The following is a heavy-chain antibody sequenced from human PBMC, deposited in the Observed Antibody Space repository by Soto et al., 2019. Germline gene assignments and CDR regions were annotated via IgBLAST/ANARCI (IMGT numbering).Heavy chain of an antibody. J-gene: IGHJ5*02. D-gene: IGHD1-26*01. Sequence: PSETLSLTCSISGGSVSSGSYYWSWIRQPPGKGLEWIGYIYNNGSTNYKSSLKSRVTISVDTSKNQFSLKLSFVTAADTAVYYCARRDPEWELGGGWFDPWGHGTLVTVSS. V-gene: IGHV4-61*01. CDR2: IYNNGST. CDR3: ARRDPEWELGGGWFDP. CDR1: GGSVSSGSYY.